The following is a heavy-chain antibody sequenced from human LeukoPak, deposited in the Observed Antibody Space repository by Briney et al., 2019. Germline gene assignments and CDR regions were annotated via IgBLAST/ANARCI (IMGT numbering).Heavy chain of an antibody. Sequence: PSETLSLTCSVSGGSISSGDYYWSWIRQPPGKGLEWIGYIYYSGSTYYNPSLKSRVTLSLDTSKNQFSLKLSSVTAADTAVYYCARWFGERGPFDYWGQGTLVTVSS. J-gene: IGHJ4*02. D-gene: IGHD3-10*01. CDR1: GGSISSGDYY. V-gene: IGHV4-30-4*01. CDR2: IYYSGST. CDR3: ARWFGERGPFDY.